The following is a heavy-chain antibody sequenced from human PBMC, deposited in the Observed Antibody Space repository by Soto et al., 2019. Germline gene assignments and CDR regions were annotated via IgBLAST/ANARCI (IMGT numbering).Heavy chain of an antibody. D-gene: IGHD6-19*01. V-gene: IGHV3-30-3*01. CDR3: VRSPARTGWYDFDY. CDR2: ISDDGSEE. CDR1: GFTFSSYA. J-gene: IGHJ4*02. Sequence: AQLVESGGGVLHPGRSLRLSCAASGFTFSSYAMHWVRQAPGKGLQWVGVISDDGSEEHYADFVKGRLSISRDNSKSTVFLQMNSLRADDTAVYYCVRSPARTGWYDFDYWGQGTLVTVSS.